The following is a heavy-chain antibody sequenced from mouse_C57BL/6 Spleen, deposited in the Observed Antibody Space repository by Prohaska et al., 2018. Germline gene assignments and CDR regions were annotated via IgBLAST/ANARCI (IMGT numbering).Heavy chain of an antibody. CDR1: THYY. CDR2: INPNNGGT. V-gene: IGHV1-26*01. D-gene: IGHD1-1*01. J-gene: IGHJ2*01. CDR3: SRLLRFDY. Sequence: THYYMNWVKQSHGKSLEWIGDINPNNGGTSYNQKFKGKATLTVDKSTSTAYMELRSLTPEDSAIYYCSRLLRFDYWGQGTTLTVSS.